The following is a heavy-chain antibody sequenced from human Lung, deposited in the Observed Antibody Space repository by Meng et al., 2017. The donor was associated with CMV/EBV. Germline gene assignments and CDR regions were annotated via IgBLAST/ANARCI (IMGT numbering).Heavy chain of an antibody. CDR3: ARHSQRYSYGEGWFDP. J-gene: IGHJ5*02. D-gene: IGHD5-18*01. CDR2: VYYRGGT. CDR1: GGSISSSSYY. Sequence: SXTXSLXCTVSGGSISSSSYYWAWIRQPPGRGLEWIGSVYYRGGTYYSRSLKSRVTISVDTSKRQFSLRLTSVTAANTAVYYCARHSQRYSYGEGWFDPWXQGTLVTVSS. V-gene: IGHV4-39*01.